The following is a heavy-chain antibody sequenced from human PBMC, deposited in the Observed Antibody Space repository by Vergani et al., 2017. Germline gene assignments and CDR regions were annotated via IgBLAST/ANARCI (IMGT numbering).Heavy chain of an antibody. D-gene: IGHD2-15*01. CDR1: GFTFSSYA. V-gene: IGHV3-30*04. J-gene: IGHJ3*02. CDR3: ARGKIYCSGGSCYSGGAFDI. CDR2: ISYEGSNK. Sequence: QVQLVESGGGVVQPGRSLRLSCAASGFTFSSYAMHWVRQAPGKGLEWVAVISYEGSNKYYADSVKGRFTISRDNSKNTLYLQMNSLRADDQAVYYCARGKIYCSGGSCYSGGAFDIWGQGTMVTVSS.